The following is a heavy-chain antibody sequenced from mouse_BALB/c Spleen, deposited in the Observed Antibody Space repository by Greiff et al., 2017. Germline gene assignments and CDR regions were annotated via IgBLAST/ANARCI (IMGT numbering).Heavy chain of an antibody. J-gene: IGHJ4*01. CDR3: ARKYGTYAMDY. Sequence: EVKLVESGGGLVQPGGSLKLSCAASGFTFSSYGMSWVRQTPDKRLELVATINSNGGSTYYPDSVKGRFTISRDNAKNTLYLQMSSLKSEDTAMYYCARKYGTYAMDYWGQGTSVTVSS. CDR1: GFTFSSYG. V-gene: IGHV5-6-3*01. CDR2: INSNGGST. D-gene: IGHD1-2*01.